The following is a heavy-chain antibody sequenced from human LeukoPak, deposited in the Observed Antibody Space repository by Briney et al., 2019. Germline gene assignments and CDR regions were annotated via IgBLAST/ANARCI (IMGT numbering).Heavy chain of an antibody. J-gene: IGHJ4*02. D-gene: IGHD6-13*01. CDR3: ARIPASSRAFDY. CDR2: IYHSGST. V-gene: IGHV4-30-2*01. CDR1: GGSISSGGYY. Sequence: SETLSLTCTVSGGSISSGGYYWSWIRQPPGKGLEWIGYIYHSGSTYYNPSLKSRVTISVDRSKNQFSLKLSSVTAADTAVYYCARIPASSRAFDYWGQGTLVTVSS.